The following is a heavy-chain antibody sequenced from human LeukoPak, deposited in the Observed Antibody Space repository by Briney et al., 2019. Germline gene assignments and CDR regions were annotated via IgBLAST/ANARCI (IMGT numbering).Heavy chain of an antibody. CDR1: GFTFGDYA. J-gene: IGHJ3*02. CDR2: IRSKAYGGTT. Sequence: EAGGSLRLSCTASGFTFGDYAMSWFRQAPGKGLEWVGFIRSKAYGGTTEYAASVKGRFTISRDNSKNTLYLQMNSLRAEDTAVYYCARDPGADSSESAFDIWGQGTMVTVSS. V-gene: IGHV3-49*03. D-gene: IGHD3-22*01. CDR3: ARDPGADSSESAFDI.